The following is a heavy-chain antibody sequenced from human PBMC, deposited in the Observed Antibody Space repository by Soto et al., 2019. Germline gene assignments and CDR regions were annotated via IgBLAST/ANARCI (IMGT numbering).Heavy chain of an antibody. CDR1: GFTFSGSA. CDR3: TRHVGPMTYYYDSSGYPLYYYYGMDV. V-gene: IGHV3-73*01. Sequence: GGSLRLSCAASGFTFSGSAMHWVRQASGKGLEWVGRIRSKANSYATAYAASVKGRFTISRDDSKNTAYLQMNSLKTEDTAVYYCTRHVGPMTYYYDSSGYPLYYYYGMDVWGQGTTVTVSS. CDR2: IRSKANSYAT. D-gene: IGHD3-22*01. J-gene: IGHJ6*02.